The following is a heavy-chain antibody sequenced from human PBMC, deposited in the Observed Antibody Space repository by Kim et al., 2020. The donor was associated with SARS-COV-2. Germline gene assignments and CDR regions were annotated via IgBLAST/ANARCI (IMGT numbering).Heavy chain of an antibody. V-gene: IGHV3-23*01. D-gene: IGHD5-12*01. J-gene: IGHJ4*02. CDR3: AKRGYRKHHYFDS. Sequence: ADPVKGQFSISRDTSKNTRFLQMNSLGVEDAAVYYCAKRGYRKHHYFDSWGQGTPVPVSS.